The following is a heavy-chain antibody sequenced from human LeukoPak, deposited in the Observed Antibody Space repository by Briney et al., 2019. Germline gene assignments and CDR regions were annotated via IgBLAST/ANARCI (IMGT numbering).Heavy chain of an antibody. CDR2: INAYNGNT. Sequence: ASVKVSCKASGYTFTSYIISWVRQAPGQGLEWMGWINAYNGNTDYAQRVQGRVTMTTDTSTSTAYMELRSLRSDDTAVYYCARDRHIAAAVYHYYYMDVWGKGTPVTVSS. J-gene: IGHJ6*03. CDR3: ARDRHIAAAVYHYYYMDV. CDR1: GYTFTSYI. D-gene: IGHD6-13*01. V-gene: IGHV1-18*01.